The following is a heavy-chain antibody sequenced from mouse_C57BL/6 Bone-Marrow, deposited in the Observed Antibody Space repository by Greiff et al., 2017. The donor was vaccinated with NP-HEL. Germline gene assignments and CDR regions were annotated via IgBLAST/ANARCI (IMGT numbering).Heavy chain of an antibody. V-gene: IGHV1-55*01. CDR3: ARGRGFYGYDGYFDV. D-gene: IGHD2-2*01. J-gene: IGHJ1*03. Sequence: QVQLQQPGAELVKPGASVKMSCKASGYTFTSYWITWVKQRPGQGLEWIGDIYPGSGSTNYNEKFKSKATLTVDTSSSTAYMQLSSLTSEDSAVYYCARGRGFYGYDGYFDVWGTGTTVTVSS. CDR2: IYPGSGST. CDR1: GYTFTSYW.